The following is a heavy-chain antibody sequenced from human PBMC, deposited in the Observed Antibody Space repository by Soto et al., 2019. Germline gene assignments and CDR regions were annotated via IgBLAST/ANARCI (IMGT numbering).Heavy chain of an antibody. CDR2: IWYDGSNK. CDR3: ARAAAGIPQYYFDY. J-gene: IGHJ4*02. V-gene: IGHV3-33*01. D-gene: IGHD6-13*01. CDR1: GFTFSSYG. Sequence: QVQLVESGGGVVQPGRSLRLPCAASGFTFSSYGMHWVRQAPGKGLEWVAVIWYDGSNKYYADSVKGRFTISRDNSKNTLYLQMNSLRAEDTAVYYCARAAAGIPQYYFDYWGQGTLVTVSS.